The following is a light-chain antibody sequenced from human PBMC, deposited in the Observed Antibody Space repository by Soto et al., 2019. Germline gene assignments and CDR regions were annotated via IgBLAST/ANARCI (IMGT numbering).Light chain of an antibody. CDR3: ATWDTSLSAVV. V-gene: IGLV1-51*01. CDR1: TSNTLNNF. J-gene: IGLJ3*02. Sequence: QSVLPQPPSVSAAPGQRVTISCSGSTSNTLNNFVSWYQHVPGRAPKLLIYANIKRPSGIPDRFSGSKPGTSATLDITGLQTEDEADYYCATWDTSLSAVVFGGGTKLTVL. CDR2: ANI.